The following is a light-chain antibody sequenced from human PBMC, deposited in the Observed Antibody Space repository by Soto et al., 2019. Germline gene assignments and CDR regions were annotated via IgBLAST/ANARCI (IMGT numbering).Light chain of an antibody. CDR3: QKYDDVPQ. J-gene: IGKJ3*01. CDR2: DAS. V-gene: IGKV1-33*01. CDR1: QDITNH. Sequence: DIQMTQSPSSLSASVGDTVTITCQASQDITNHLNWYQQKPGKAPNLLIYDASHLETGVPSRFSGSGSATYFTLTISSLQPEDIATYYCQKYDDVPQFGPGTKVDF.